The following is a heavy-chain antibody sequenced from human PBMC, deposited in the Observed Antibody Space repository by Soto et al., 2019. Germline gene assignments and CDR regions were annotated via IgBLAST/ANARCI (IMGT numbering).Heavy chain of an antibody. CDR2: IYHSGST. V-gene: IGHV4-30-2*01. CDR3: ARALGGSYLFAFDI. CDR1: GGSIGSGGYS. J-gene: IGHJ3*02. D-gene: IGHD1-26*01. Sequence: PSETLSLTCAVSGGSIGSGGYSWSWIRQPPGKGLEWIGYIYHSGSTYYNPSLKSRVTISVDRSKNQFSLKLSSVTAADTAVYYCARALGGSYLFAFDIWGQGTMVTVSS.